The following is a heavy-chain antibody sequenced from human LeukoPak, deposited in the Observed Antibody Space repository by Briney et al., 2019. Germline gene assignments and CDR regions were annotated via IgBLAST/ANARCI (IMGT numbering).Heavy chain of an antibody. J-gene: IGHJ5*02. CDR3: ARVVGVATTLKDWFDP. Sequence: ASVKVSCKASGYTFTGYYMHWVRQAPGQGLGGMGWINPNSGGTNYAQKFQGRVTMTRDTSLSTAYMELSRLRSDDTAVYYCARVVGVATTLKDWFDPWGQGTLVTVSS. CDR2: INPNSGGT. V-gene: IGHV1-2*02. D-gene: IGHD5-12*01. CDR1: GYTFTGYY.